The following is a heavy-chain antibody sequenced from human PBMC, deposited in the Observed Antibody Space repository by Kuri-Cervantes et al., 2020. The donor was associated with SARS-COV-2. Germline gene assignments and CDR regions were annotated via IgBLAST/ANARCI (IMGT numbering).Heavy chain of an antibody. J-gene: IGHJ4*02. D-gene: IGHD6-13*01. Sequence: GGSLRLSCAASGFTFSDYYMSWIRQAPGKGLEWVSYISSSGSTIYYADSVKGRFTISRDNSKNTLYLQMNSLRAEDTAVYYRARDGGLAAAGKFDYWGQGTLVTVSS. V-gene: IGHV3-11*04. CDR3: ARDGGLAAAGKFDY. CDR1: GFTFSDYY. CDR2: ISSSGSTI.